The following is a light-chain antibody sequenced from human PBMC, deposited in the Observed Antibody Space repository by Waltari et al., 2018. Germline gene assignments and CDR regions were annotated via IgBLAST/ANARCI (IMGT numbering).Light chain of an antibody. CDR3: QQYYTAPHS. Sequence: DIVMTQSPDSLAVSLGEGATITCKSSQSIFYNSNNKHYLAWYQQKVGQPPKLLIYWASSRESGVPDRFSGSVSGTDFTLTISSLQAEDVAVYYCQQYYTAPHSFGQGTKLEIK. J-gene: IGKJ2*03. CDR2: WAS. CDR1: QSIFYNSNNKHY. V-gene: IGKV4-1*01.